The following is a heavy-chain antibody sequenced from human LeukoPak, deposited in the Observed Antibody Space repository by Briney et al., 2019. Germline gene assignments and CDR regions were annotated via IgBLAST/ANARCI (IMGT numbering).Heavy chain of an antibody. CDR1: GFTFSSYA. V-gene: IGHV3-23*01. J-gene: IGHJ4*02. Sequence: GGSLRLSCAASGFTFSSYALSWVRQAPGKGLEWVSGIFGSGGSAHYADSVKGRFTISRDNSKNTVYLQMDSLRVEDTAVYYCGKTTTGYSSGRYPGWPVDYWGQGTLVTVSS. D-gene: IGHD6-19*01. CDR3: GKTTTGYSSGRYPGWPVDY. CDR2: IFGSGGSA.